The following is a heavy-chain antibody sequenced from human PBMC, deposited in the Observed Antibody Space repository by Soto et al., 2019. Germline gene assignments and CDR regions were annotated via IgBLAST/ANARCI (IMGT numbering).Heavy chain of an antibody. V-gene: IGHV3-23*01. J-gene: IGHJ3*02. CDR2: MSGSGGST. CDR3: ARSYGGNLYDAFDI. CDR1: GFTFSNYA. Sequence: GGSMRLSCAASGFTFSNYAMSWVHQAPGKGLEWVSGMSGSGGSTYHAGSVKGRFTISRDNSKNTLYLKMNSLRAEDTAVYYCARSYGGNLYDAFDIWGQGTRVTVSS. D-gene: IGHD4-17*01.